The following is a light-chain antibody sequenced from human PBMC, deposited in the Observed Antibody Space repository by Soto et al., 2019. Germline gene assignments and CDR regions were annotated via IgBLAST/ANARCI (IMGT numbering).Light chain of an antibody. V-gene: IGLV2-14*03. Sequence: QSVLTQPASVSGSPGQSITISCTGTSSDVGGYNYVSWYQQHPGKAPKLMIYDVSDRPSGVSNRFSGSKSGNTASLTISGLQAEDEADYYCSSYTSSGTDYVFVTGTKVTVL. CDR3: SSYTSSGTDYV. CDR1: SSDVGGYNY. CDR2: DVS. J-gene: IGLJ1*01.